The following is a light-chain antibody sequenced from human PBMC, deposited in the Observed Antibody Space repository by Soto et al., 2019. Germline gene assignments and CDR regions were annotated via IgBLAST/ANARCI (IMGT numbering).Light chain of an antibody. J-gene: IGKJ4*01. CDR2: ESS. Sequence: EIVLTQSPATLSLSPGERATLSCRASQNVANYLDWYQQKPGQAPRLLIYESSNRATGIAARFSGSGSGTDFTLTISRLEPEDFAVYYCQQYGDSPLTFGGGTKVDI. CDR1: QNVANY. V-gene: IGKV3-11*01. CDR3: QQYGDSPLT.